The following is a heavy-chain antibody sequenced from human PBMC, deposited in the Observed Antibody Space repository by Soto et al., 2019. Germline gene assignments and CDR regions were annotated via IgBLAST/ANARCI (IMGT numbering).Heavy chain of an antibody. D-gene: IGHD3-22*01. J-gene: IGHJ6*02. Sequence: SVKVSCKASGGTFSSYAISWVRQAPGQGLECMGGIIPIFGTANYAQKFQGRVTITADKSTSTAYMELSSLRSEDTAVYYCARDTSWKSDYYDSSGYWLYYYYGMDVWGQGTTVTVS. CDR3: ARDTSWKSDYYDSSGYWLYYYYGMDV. V-gene: IGHV1-69*06. CDR2: IIPIFGTA. CDR1: GGTFSSYA.